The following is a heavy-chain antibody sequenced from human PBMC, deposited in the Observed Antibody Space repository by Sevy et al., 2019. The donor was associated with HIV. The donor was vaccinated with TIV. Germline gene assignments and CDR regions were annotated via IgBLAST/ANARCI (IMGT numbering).Heavy chain of an antibody. J-gene: IGHJ4*02. D-gene: IGHD6-19*01. CDR2: IXXXXNKE. V-gene: IGHV3-33*01. CDR3: VRDRGVAGTRDXDY. Sequence: GGSLRLSCAXSGFXXXXYGMHWVRQAPGKGLEWVSLIXXXXNKEYYSDSVKGRFTVSRDNSKNTLYLQLTSLRPEDTAVYXCVRDRGVAGTRDXDYWGQGTLVTVSS. CDR1: GFXXXXYG.